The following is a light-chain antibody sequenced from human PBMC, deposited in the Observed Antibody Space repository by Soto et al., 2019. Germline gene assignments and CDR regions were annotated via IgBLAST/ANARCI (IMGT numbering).Light chain of an antibody. J-gene: IGKJ4*01. CDR1: QRVSSN. CDR3: QQYKNWLALT. V-gene: IGKV3-15*01. CDR2: GAS. Sequence: EIVMTQSPATLSVSPGERATLSCRASQRVSSNLAWYQQKPGQAPRLLIYGASTRATGIPARFSGSGSGTEFTLTISSLQSEDSAVYYCQQYKNWLALTFGGGTKVDTK.